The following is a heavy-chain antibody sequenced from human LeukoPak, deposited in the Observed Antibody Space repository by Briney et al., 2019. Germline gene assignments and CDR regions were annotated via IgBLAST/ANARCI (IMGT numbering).Heavy chain of an antibody. V-gene: IGHV3-23*01. CDR2: ISGSGGST. D-gene: IGHD6-19*01. CDR1: GFTFSSYA. Sequence: GGSLRLSCAASGFTFSSYAMSWVRQAPGKGLEWVPAISGSGGSTYYADSVKGRFTISRDNSKNTLYLQLNSLRGEDTAVYYCAKDRVAGTGGGDDAFDIWGQGTMVTVSS. J-gene: IGHJ3*02. CDR3: AKDRVAGTGGGDDAFDI.